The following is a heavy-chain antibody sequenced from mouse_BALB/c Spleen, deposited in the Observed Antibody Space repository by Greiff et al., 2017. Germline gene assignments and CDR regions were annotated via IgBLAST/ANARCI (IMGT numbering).Heavy chain of an antibody. CDR3: ARQDGRYAMDY. D-gene: IGHD2-3*01. CDR1: GFTFSSYG. CDR2: ISSGGSYT. Sequence: EVKLQESGGDLVKPGGSLKLSCAASGFTFSSYGMSWVRQTPDKRLEWVATISSGGSYTYYPDSVKGRFTISRDNAKNTLYLQMSSLKSEDTAMYYCARQDGRYAMDYWGQGTSVTVSS. J-gene: IGHJ4*01. V-gene: IGHV5-6*01.